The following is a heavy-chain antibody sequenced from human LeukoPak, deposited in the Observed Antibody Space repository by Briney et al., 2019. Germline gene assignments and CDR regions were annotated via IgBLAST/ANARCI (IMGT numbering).Heavy chain of an antibody. CDR1: GGSFNAYY. V-gene: IGHV4-31*11. CDR2: IYYSGST. D-gene: IGHD2-2*01. J-gene: IGHJ3*02. CDR3: ARGVKLIYCSSTSCYNDAFDI. Sequence: SETLSLTCAVYGGSFNAYYWSWIRQHPGKGLEWIGYIYYSGSTYYNPSLKSRVTISVDTSKNQFSLKLSSVTAADTAVYYCARGVKLIYCSSTSCYNDAFDIWGQGTMVTVSS.